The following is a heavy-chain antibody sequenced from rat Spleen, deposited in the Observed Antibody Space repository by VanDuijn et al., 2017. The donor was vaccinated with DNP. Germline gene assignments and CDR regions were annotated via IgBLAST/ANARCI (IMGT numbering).Heavy chain of an antibody. J-gene: IGHJ2*01. V-gene: IGHV5-27*01. D-gene: IGHD1-11*01. CDR2: ISTSGGST. Sequence: EVQLVESGGGLVQPGRSLKLSCAASGFTFSDYNMAWVRQAPKKGLEWVATISTSGGSTYYRDSVKGRFTISRDNAKSTLYLQMDSLRSEDTATYYCTTDFERGYWGQGVMVTVSS. CDR1: GFTFSDYN. CDR3: TTDFERGY.